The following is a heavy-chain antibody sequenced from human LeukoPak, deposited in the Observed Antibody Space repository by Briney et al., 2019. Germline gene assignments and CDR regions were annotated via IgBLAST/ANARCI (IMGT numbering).Heavy chain of an antibody. CDR3: ARDCTGGTCYDAFDI. CDR2: ISYDGSNK. V-gene: IGHV3-30*03. CDR1: GFTFSSHG. J-gene: IGHJ3*02. D-gene: IGHD2-15*01. Sequence: GRSLRLSCAASGFTFSSHGMHWVRQAPGKGLEWVTLISYDGSNKYYADSVKGRFTISRDNSKNTPYLQMNSLRAGDTAVYYCARDCTGGTCYDAFDIWGQGTMVTVSS.